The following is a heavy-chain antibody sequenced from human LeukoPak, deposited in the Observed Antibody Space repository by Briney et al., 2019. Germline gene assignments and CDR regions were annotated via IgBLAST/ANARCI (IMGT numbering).Heavy chain of an antibody. CDR2: IYHSGST. D-gene: IGHD6-13*01. J-gene: IGHJ4*02. V-gene: IGHV4-30-2*01. Sequence: SETLSLTCTVSGGSISSGGYYWSWIRQPPGKGLEWIGYIYHSGSTYYNPSLKSRVTISVDRSKNQFSLKLSSVTAADTAVYYCARGTGYSSSWFKGSIFDYWGQGTLVTVSS. CDR3: ARGTGYSSSWFKGSIFDY. CDR1: GGSISSGGYY.